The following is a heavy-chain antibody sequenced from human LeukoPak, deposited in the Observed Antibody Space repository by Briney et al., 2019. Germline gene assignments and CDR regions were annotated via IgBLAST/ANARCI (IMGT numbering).Heavy chain of an antibody. CDR1: GGSFSSYY. V-gene: IGHV4-34*01. CDR3: ARGPPMDSSSTNFDY. Sequence: PSETLSLTCAVYGGSFSSYYWSWIRQPPGKGLEWIGEINHSGSTNYNPSLKSRVTISVDTSKNQFSLKLSSVTAADTAVYYCARGPPMDSSSTNFDYWGQGTLVTVSS. J-gene: IGHJ4*02. D-gene: IGHD6-6*01. CDR2: INHSGST.